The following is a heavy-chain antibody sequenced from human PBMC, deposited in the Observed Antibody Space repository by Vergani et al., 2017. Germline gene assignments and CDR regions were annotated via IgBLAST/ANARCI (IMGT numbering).Heavy chain of an antibody. J-gene: IGHJ1*01. CDR3: ATKSCGTPGCQIVYFRE. V-gene: IGHV3-30*03. D-gene: IGHD1-1*01. Sequence: QVHLVESGGGVVQPGRSLRLSCVVSGFTSSYYGMHWARQAPGKGLEWVAVISYDGTQKYYADSVKGRFTISRDNSKSTLYLQMNSLRTEDTAVYYCATKSCGTPGCQIVYFREWGQGTLVTVSS. CDR2: ISYDGTQK. CDR1: GFTSSYYG.